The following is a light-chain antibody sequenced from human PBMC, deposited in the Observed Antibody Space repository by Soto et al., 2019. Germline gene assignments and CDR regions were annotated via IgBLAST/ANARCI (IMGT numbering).Light chain of an antibody. Sequence: DIVLTQSPGTLSLSPGDSATLSCRGSQSVSSSYLAWYQQKTGQAPRLLIYGESSRATGIPDRLSGSGSGTDLNLTISRLEPEDFAVYYCQKYGSSPWTCGQGTKVDIK. CDR2: GES. J-gene: IGKJ1*01. CDR1: QSVSSSY. V-gene: IGKV3-20*01. CDR3: QKYGSSPWT.